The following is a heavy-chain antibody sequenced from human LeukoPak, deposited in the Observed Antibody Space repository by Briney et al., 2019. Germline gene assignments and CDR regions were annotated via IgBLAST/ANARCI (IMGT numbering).Heavy chain of an antibody. V-gene: IGHV1-2*02. D-gene: IGHD3-16*01. J-gene: IGHJ3*02. CDR2: INPNSGGA. CDR1: GYTFTGYY. Sequence: ASVKVSCKASGYTFTGYYMHWVRQAPGQGLEWMGWINPNSGGAIYAQKFQGRVTMTRDTSISTGYMELTRLRSDDTAVYYCARDYAAFDIWGQGTMVTVSS. CDR3: ARDYAAFDI.